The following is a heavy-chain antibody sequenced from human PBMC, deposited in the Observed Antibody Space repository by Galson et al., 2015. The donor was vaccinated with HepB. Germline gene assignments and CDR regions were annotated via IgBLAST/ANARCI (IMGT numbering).Heavy chain of an antibody. CDR3: ARDLPTMLYPDYYHYYGMDV. D-gene: IGHD2-8*01. CDR2: ISSSSSTM. J-gene: IGHJ6*02. CDR1: GFTFRSYS. Sequence: SLRLSCAASGFTFRSYSMNWVRQAPGKGLEWISYISSSSSTMYYADSVKGRFTISRDNAKNSLFLQMNSLRDEDTAVFYCARDLPTMLYPDYYHYYGMDVWGQGTTVTVSS. V-gene: IGHV3-48*02.